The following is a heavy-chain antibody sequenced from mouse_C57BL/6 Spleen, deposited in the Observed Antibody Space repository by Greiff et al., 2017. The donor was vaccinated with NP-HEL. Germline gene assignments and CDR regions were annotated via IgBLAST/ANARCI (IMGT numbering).Heavy chain of an antibody. Sequence: QVQLQQPGAELVKPGASVKLSCKASGYTFTSYWMQWVKQRPGQGLEWIGEIDPSDSYTNSNQKFKGKATLTVDTSSSTAYMQLSSLTSEDSAVYYCARFFTTVVATDYWGKGTTLTVSS. J-gene: IGHJ2*01. CDR2: IDPSDSYT. CDR1: GYTFTSYW. D-gene: IGHD1-1*01. CDR3: ARFFTTVVATDY. V-gene: IGHV1-50*01.